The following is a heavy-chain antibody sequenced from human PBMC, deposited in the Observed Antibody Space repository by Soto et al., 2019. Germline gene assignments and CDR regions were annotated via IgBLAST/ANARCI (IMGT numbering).Heavy chain of an antibody. CDR3: ARNMDYYYGRGSGNGHGV. J-gene: IGHJ6*02. Sequence: QVQLVQSGAEVKEPGDSVRVSCEASGYTFTAYYIHWVRQAPGQGLEGMGWINPKFGDTTYAQDFQGRVFMTRDMSISTVYMDLSSLTSDDTAIYYCARNMDYYYGRGSGNGHGVWGQGTTVTVFS. CDR1: GYTFTAYY. D-gene: IGHD3-10*02. CDR2: INPKFGDT. V-gene: IGHV1-2*02.